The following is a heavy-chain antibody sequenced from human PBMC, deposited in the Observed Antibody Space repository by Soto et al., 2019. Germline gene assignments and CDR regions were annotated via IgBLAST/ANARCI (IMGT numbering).Heavy chain of an antibody. CDR1: GGSVSSDRYF. CDR3: ARIVVGATVDL. Sequence: SETLSLTCTVSGGSVSSDRYFWTWIRQPPGKGLEWIAYISYTGDTNYNPSLKSRVTISVDTSRNQFSLTLTSVTAADTAVYFCARIVVGATVDLWGQGSLVTVSS. D-gene: IGHD1-26*01. J-gene: IGHJ5*02. CDR2: ISYTGDT. V-gene: IGHV4-61*01.